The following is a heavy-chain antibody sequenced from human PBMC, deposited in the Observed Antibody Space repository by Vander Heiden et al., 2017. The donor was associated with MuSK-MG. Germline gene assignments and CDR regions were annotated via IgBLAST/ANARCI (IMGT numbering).Heavy chain of an antibody. Sequence: QVQLQQSGPGLVKPSQTLSLTCAISGDSVSTNSAAWNWIRQSPSRGLEWLGRTYFRSKWYYDYPVSVKGRISINPDTSRNQISLQLNSVTPEDTAIYYCARGITGVGYYFDNWGQGTLVTVSS. CDR1: GDSVSTNSAA. V-gene: IGHV6-1*01. CDR2: TYFRSKWYY. D-gene: IGHD3-22*01. J-gene: IGHJ4*02. CDR3: ARGITGVGYYFDN.